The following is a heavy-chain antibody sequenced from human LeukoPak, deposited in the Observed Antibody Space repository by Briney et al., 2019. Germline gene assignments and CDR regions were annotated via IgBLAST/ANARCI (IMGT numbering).Heavy chain of an antibody. D-gene: IGHD6-19*01. CDR3: TRADSSGGGGY. Sequence: QSGGSLRLSCTASGFTFGDYAISWFRQAPGKGLEWVGFIRSKAYGGTTEYAASVKGRFTISRDDSKSIAYLQMSSLKTEDTAVYYCTRADSSGGGGYWGQGTLVTVSS. CDR1: GFTFGDYA. J-gene: IGHJ4*02. CDR2: IRSKAYGGTT. V-gene: IGHV3-49*03.